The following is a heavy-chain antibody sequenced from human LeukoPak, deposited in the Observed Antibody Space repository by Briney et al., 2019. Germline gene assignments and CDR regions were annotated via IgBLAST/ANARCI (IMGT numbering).Heavy chain of an antibody. CDR1: GFTFSSYS. J-gene: IGHJ4*02. D-gene: IGHD3-22*01. CDR3: ARAAYDSSGYLTL. CDR2: IARGTGTI. Sequence: GGSLRLSCAASGFTFSSYSMNWVRQAPGKGLEWVSYIARGTGTIYYVDSVKGRFTISRDNAQNSLYLQMNSLRDEDTAVYYCARAAYDSSGYLTLWGQGTLVTVSS. V-gene: IGHV3-48*02.